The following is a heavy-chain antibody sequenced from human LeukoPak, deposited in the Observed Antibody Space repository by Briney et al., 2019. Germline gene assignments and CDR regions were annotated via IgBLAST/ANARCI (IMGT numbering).Heavy chain of an antibody. Sequence: PSETLSLTCTVSGGSISSYYWSWLRQPAGKGLEWIGRIYTSGSTNYNPSLKSRVTMSVDTSKNQFSLKLSSVTAADTAVYYCARASGDFWSGLSYYFDYWGQGTLVTVSS. CDR2: IYTSGST. CDR1: GGSISSYY. D-gene: IGHD3-3*01. V-gene: IGHV4-4*07. J-gene: IGHJ4*02. CDR3: ARASGDFWSGLSYYFDY.